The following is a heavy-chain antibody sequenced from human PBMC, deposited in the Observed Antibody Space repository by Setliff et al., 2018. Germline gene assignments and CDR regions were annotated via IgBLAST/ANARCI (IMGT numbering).Heavy chain of an antibody. J-gene: IGHJ6*03. CDR3: VREGVDSRSSTDYRYYMDV. Sequence: SVKVSCKASGGTFSSYGISWVRQAPAQGLEWMGGTIPMFGTTDYARKFQGRVTIITDESTSTAYMQLSSLGSEDTAVYYCVREGVDSRSSTDYRYYMDVWGKGTTVTVSS. D-gene: IGHD3-22*01. CDR1: GGTFSSYG. V-gene: IGHV1-69*05. CDR2: TIPMFGTT.